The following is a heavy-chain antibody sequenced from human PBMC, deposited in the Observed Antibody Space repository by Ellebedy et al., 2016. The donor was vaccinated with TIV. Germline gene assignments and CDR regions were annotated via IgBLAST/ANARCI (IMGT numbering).Heavy chain of an antibody. CDR2: ISYDGSNK. J-gene: IGHJ4*02. CDR3: ARDLGGTVFDY. D-gene: IGHD1-14*01. V-gene: IGHV3-30*03. Sequence: GESLKISCAASGFTFSSYGMHWVRQAPGKGLEWVAVISYDGSNKYYADSVKGRFTISRDNSKNTLYLQMNSLRAEDTAVYYCARDLGGTVFDYWGQGTLVTVSS. CDR1: GFTFSSYG.